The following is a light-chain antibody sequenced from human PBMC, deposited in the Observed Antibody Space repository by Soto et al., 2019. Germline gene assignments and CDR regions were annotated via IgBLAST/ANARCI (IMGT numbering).Light chain of an antibody. CDR1: TSYVGTYIY. V-gene: IGLV2-11*01. J-gene: IGLJ2*01. CDR2: DVS. Sequence: QSVLIQPRSVSGSPGQSVTISCSGITSYVGTYIYVSWYQHHPGKAPRFLIYDVSKRPSGVPDRFSGSKSGNTASLPISGLQAEDEADDYCCSAPGSYTSVVLGGGTKLTVL. CDR3: CSAPGSYTSVV.